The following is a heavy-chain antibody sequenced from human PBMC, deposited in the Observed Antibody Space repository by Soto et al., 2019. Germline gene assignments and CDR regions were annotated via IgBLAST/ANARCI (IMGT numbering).Heavy chain of an antibody. J-gene: IGHJ5*02. V-gene: IGHV1-3*01. CDR2: INAGNGNT. D-gene: IGHD2-2*01. CDR3: ARDRGTFSGEYCSSTSCYRGKNWFDP. Sequence: GASVKVSCKASGYTFTSYAMHWVRQAPGQRLEWMGWINAGNGNTKYSQKFQGRVTITRDTSASTAYMELSSLRSEDTAVYYCARDRGTFSGEYCSSTSCYRGKNWFDPWGQGTLVTVSS. CDR1: GYTFTSYA.